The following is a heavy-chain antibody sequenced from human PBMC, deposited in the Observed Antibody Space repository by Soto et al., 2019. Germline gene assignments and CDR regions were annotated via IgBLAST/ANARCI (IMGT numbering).Heavy chain of an antibody. CDR2: ISSSSSYI. Sequence: GGSLRLSCAASGFTFSSYSMNWVRQAPGKGLEWVSSISSSSSYIYYADSVKGRFTISRDNAKNSLYLQMNSLRAEDTAVYYCARDSVPPTMIVVVGYWYFDLWGRGTLVTVSS. CDR1: GFTFSSYS. D-gene: IGHD3-22*01. V-gene: IGHV3-21*01. J-gene: IGHJ2*01. CDR3: ARDSVPPTMIVVVGYWYFDL.